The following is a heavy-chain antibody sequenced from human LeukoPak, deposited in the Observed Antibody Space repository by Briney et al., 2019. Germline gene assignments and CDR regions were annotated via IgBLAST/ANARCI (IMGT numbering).Heavy chain of an antibody. CDR3: ARESMAYCGGDCYRDFDY. V-gene: IGHV1-69*04. CDR2: IIPILGIA. CDR1: GGTFSSYG. D-gene: IGHD2-21*01. J-gene: IGHJ4*02. Sequence: GASVKVSCKASGGTFSSYGISWVRQAPGQGLEWMGRIIPILGIANYAQKFQGRVTITADKSTSTAYMELSSLRSEDTAVYYCARESMAYCGGDCYRDFDYWGQGTLVTVSS.